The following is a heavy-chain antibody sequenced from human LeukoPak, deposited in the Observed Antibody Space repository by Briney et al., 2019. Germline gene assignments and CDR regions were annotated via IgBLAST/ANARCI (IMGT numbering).Heavy chain of an antibody. CDR2: IRYDGSIK. CDR3: AKDHLPGIVVADRDY. D-gene: IGHD6-19*01. Sequence: GGSLRLSCAASGFTFSNYGIHWVRQAPGKGLEWVAFIRYDGSIKYYADSVKGRFTISRDNSKNTLYLQINSLRAEDTAVYYCAKDHLPGIVVADRDYWGLGTLVTVSS. CDR1: GFTFSNYG. J-gene: IGHJ4*02. V-gene: IGHV3-30*02.